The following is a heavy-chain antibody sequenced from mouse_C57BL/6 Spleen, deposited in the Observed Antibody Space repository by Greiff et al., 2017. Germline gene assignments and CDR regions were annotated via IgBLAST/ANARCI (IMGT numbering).Heavy chain of an antibody. CDR3: ARTQIYYDYWMDY. V-gene: IGHV1-82*01. J-gene: IGHJ4*01. Sequence: VQLQQSGPELVKPGASVKISCKASGYAFSSSWMNWVKQRPGKGLEWIGRIYPGDGDTNNNGKFKGKATLTADKSSSTAYMQLSSLTSEDSAVYFCARTQIYYDYWMDYWGQGTSVTVSS. D-gene: IGHD2-4*01. CDR2: IYPGDGDT. CDR1: GYAFSSSW.